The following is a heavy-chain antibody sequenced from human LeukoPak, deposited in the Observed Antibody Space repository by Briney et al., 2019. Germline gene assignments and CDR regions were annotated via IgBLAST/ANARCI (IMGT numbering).Heavy chain of an antibody. CDR3: ASHTYSYDSSGPLG. CDR2: IHYSGRN. V-gene: IGHV4-59*08. Sequence: SETLSLTCTVSGGSISSYYCDWIRQPLGKGLEWIGYIHYSGRNSYNPSLNSRVTISVDTSRNQFPLTLTSVTAADTAVYYCASHTYSYDSSGPLGWGQGTLVTVSS. J-gene: IGHJ4*02. D-gene: IGHD3-22*01. CDR1: GGSISSYY.